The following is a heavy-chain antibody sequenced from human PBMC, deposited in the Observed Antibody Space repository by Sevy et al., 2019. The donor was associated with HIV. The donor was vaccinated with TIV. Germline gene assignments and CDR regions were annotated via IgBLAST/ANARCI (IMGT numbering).Heavy chain of an antibody. V-gene: IGHV1-24*01. CDR3: ATDSVLLKGRYYDSSGYYLHY. CDR1: GYIFTELS. D-gene: IGHD3-22*01. J-gene: IGHJ4*02. Sequence: ASVKVSCKVSGYIFTELSMHWVRQAPGKELEWIGGFDPEDGETIYAQKFQGRVTMTEDTSTDTAYMDLSSLRSEDTAVYYCATDSVLLKGRYYDSSGYYLHYWGQGTLVTVSS. CDR2: FDPEDGET.